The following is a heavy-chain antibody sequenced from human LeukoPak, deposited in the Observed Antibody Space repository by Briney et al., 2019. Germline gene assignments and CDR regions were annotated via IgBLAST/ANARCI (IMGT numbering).Heavy chain of an antibody. V-gene: IGHV4-59*08. CDR1: GGSLSSYY. Sequence: LETLSLTCTVSGGSLSSYYWSWIRQPPGKGLEWIGYIYYSGSTNYNPSLKSRVTISVDTSKNQFSLKLSSVTAADTAAYYCAAEKSVGMDVWGQGTTVTVSS. CDR3: AAEKSVGMDV. CDR2: IYYSGST. J-gene: IGHJ6*02.